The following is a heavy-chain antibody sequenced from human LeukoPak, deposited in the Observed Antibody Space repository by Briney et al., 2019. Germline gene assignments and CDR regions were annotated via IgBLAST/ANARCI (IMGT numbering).Heavy chain of an antibody. J-gene: IGHJ4*02. CDR2: IYYSGST. D-gene: IGHD3-10*01. Sequence: SETLSLTCTVSGGSISSSSYYWGWIRQPPGRGLEWIGSIYYSGSTYYNPSIKSRVTISVNTAKNQFSLKLSSVTAADTAVYYCARDLPNGSGSYTGYWGQGTLVTVSS. CDR3: ARDLPNGSGSYTGY. CDR1: GGSISSSSYY. V-gene: IGHV4-39*07.